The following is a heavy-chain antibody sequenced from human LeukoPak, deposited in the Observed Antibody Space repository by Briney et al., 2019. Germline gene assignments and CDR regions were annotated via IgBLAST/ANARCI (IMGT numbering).Heavy chain of an antibody. V-gene: IGHV3-23*01. CDR3: AKASWVSSTDAVR. CDR1: GLILSSFA. CDR2: IRGNGDT. J-gene: IGHJ4*02. D-gene: IGHD3-16*01. Sequence: GGALRLSCAASGLILSSFAMSWARQGPARGLEWVSSIRGNGDTFYADSVKGRFTLSSDSYRNTVYFQLNNPRVEDTAIYSCAKASWVSSTDAVRWGQGTLVTVSS.